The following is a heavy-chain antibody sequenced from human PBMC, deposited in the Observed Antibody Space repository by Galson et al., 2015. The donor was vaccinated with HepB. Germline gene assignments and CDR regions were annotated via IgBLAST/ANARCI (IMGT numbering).Heavy chain of an antibody. J-gene: IGHJ4*02. CDR1: TFIFSTYS. Sequence: SLRLSCAASTFIFSTYSMNWVRQAPGKGLEWVSGISGSGGTTYYADSVKGRFTISRDNSRNTLYLQMNSLRAEDTAVYYCAKDRYSYFDYWGQGTLVTVSS. D-gene: IGHD5-12*01. CDR2: ISGSGGTT. V-gene: IGHV3-23*01. CDR3: AKDRYSYFDY.